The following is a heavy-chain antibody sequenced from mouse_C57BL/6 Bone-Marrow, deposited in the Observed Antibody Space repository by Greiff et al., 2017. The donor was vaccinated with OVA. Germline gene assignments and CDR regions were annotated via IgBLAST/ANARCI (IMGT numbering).Heavy chain of an antibody. CDR1: GYTFTDYY. Sequence: QVQLKQSGAELVRPGASVKLSCKASGYTFTDYYINWVKQRPGQGLEWIARIYPGSGNTYYNEKFKGKATLTAEKSSSTAYMQLSSLTSEDSAVYFCARPRNYDYDGYAMDYWGQGTSVTVSS. J-gene: IGHJ4*01. D-gene: IGHD2-4*01. CDR2: IYPGSGNT. V-gene: IGHV1-76*01. CDR3: ARPRNYDYDGYAMDY.